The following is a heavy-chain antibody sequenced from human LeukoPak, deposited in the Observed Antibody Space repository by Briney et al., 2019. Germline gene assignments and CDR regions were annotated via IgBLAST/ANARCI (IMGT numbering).Heavy chain of an antibody. D-gene: IGHD2-2*01. CDR3: AKVIVGYCSSTSCLDWFDA. J-gene: IGHJ5*02. CDR2: ISGSEGST. Sequence: PGGSLRLSCAASGFTFSSNAMSWVRQAPGKGLEWVSTISGSEGSTYYADSVKGRFTISRDISKNTVHLQINSLRAEDTAVYFCAKVIVGYCSSTSCLDWFDAWGQGTLVTVSS. V-gene: IGHV3-23*01. CDR1: GFTFSSNA.